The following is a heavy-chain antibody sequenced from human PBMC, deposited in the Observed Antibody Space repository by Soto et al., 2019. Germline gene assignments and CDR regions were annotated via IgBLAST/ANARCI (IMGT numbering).Heavy chain of an antibody. J-gene: IGHJ4*02. V-gene: IGHV3-30*18. Sequence: QVQLVESGGGVVQPGRSLRLSCAASGFTFSSYGMHWVRQAPGTGLEWVAVISYDGSNKYYADSVKGRFTISRDNSKNTLYLQMNSLRAEDTAVYYCAKENYYDSSGTQGGGYYFDYWGQGTLVTVSS. D-gene: IGHD3-22*01. CDR1: GFTFSSYG. CDR3: AKENYYDSSGTQGGGYYFDY. CDR2: ISYDGSNK.